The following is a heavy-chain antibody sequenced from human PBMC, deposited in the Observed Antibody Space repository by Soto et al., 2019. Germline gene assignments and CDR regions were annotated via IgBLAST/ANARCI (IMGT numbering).Heavy chain of an antibody. CDR1: GFTFCSYS. D-gene: IGHD3-9*01. V-gene: IGHV3-21*01. Sequence: PGGSLRLSCAVSGFTFCSYSMNWVRQAPGKGLEWVSSISSSSSYIYYADSVKGRFTISRDNAKNSLYLQMNSLRAEDTAVYYCARDFDYYYYYYMDVWGKGTTVTVSS. CDR3: ARDFDYYYYYYMDV. CDR2: ISSSSSYI. J-gene: IGHJ6*03.